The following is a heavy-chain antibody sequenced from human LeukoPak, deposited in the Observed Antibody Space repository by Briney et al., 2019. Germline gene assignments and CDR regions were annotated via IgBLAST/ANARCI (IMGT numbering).Heavy chain of an antibody. Sequence: PGGSLRLSCAASGFTFSTYAMTWVRQAPGKGLEWVSLISGTGGSIYYADSVKGRFTISRDNSKNTLYLQMNSLRAEDTAVHYCAKDYEPLVGVHRWGDWFDPWGQGTLVTVSS. CDR1: GFTFSTYA. CDR3: AKDYEPLVGVHRWGDWFDP. CDR2: ISGTGGSI. V-gene: IGHV3-23*01. D-gene: IGHD1-26*01. J-gene: IGHJ5*02.